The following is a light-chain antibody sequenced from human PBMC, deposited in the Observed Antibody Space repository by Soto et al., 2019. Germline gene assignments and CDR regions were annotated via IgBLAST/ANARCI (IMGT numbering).Light chain of an antibody. CDR3: CSYAGRDARVV. Sequence: QSALTQPRSVSGSPGQSVTISCTGTSSNIGGYNFVSWYQHHPGKAPKLVISAVSKRPSGVPDRFSGSKSGNTASLIISGLQADDEADYYCCSYAGRDARVVFGTGTKLTVL. CDR1: SSNIGGYNF. J-gene: IGLJ1*01. V-gene: IGLV2-11*01. CDR2: AVS.